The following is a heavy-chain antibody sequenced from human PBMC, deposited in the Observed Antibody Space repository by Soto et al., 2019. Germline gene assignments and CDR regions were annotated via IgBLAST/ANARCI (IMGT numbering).Heavy chain of an antibody. CDR3: ARDLGVTTTGWFDP. CDR2: INPNSGGT. CDR1: GYTFTGYY. J-gene: IGHJ5*02. Sequence: ASVKVSCKASGYTFTGYYMHWVRQAPGQGLEWMGWINPNSGGTNYAQKFQGWVTMTRDTSISTAYMELSRLRSDDTAVYYCARDLGVTTTGWFDPWGQGNLVTVSS. D-gene: IGHD4-17*01. V-gene: IGHV1-2*04.